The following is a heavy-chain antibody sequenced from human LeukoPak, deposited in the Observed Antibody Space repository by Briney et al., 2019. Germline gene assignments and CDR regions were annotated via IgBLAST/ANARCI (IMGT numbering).Heavy chain of an antibody. J-gene: IGHJ4*02. CDR3: AKYRSSVVGATPEY. V-gene: IGHV3-23*01. Sequence: GGSLRLSCAASGFSFSSYAMNWVRQAPGKGLEWVSVISGSGATTNYADSVKGRFTISRDNSKNTLYLQMNSLRAEDTAIYYCAKYRSSVVGATPEYWGQGTLVTVSS. D-gene: IGHD1-26*01. CDR1: GFSFSSYA. CDR2: ISGSGATT.